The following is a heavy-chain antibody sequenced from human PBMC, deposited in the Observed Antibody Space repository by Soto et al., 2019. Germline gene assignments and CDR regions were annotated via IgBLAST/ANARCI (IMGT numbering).Heavy chain of an antibody. CDR3: ARGTGDYYYGSSGYYADGFDI. CDR1: GFTFSTHN. Sequence: PGGSLRLSCAASGFTFSTHNMNWVRQAPGKGLECVSSISRSSAYIYHADSVKGRFIISRDDAKNSVYLQMNSLRDEDTAVYYCARGTGDYYYGSSGYYADGFDIWGQGTMVTVSS. CDR2: ISRSSAYI. J-gene: IGHJ3*02. D-gene: IGHD3-22*01. V-gene: IGHV3-21*01.